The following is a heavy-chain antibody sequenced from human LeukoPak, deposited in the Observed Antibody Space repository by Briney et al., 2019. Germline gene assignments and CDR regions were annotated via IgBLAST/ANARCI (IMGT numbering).Heavy chain of an antibody. D-gene: IGHD2-21*01. CDR3: AKDSANSVSRDLFVDY. J-gene: IGHJ4*02. Sequence: GGSLRLSCAASGFTFSSYDMHWVRQATGKGLEWVSAIGTAGDTYYPGSVKGRFTISRENAKNSLYLQMNSLRAGDTAVYYCAKDSANSVSRDLFVDYWGQGTLVTVSS. CDR1: GFTFSSYD. CDR2: IGTAGDT. V-gene: IGHV3-13*01.